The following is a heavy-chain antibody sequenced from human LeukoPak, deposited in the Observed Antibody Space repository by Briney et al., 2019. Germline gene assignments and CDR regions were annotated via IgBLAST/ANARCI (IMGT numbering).Heavy chain of an antibody. D-gene: IGHD1-26*01. CDR1: GFTFSSYE. Sequence: GGSLRLSCAASGFTFSSYEMNWVRQAQGKGLEWVSYISSSGSTIYYADSVKGRFTISRDNAKSSLYLQMNSLRAEDTAVYYCARDRGYCSYGGQGTVVTVSS. J-gene: IGHJ4*02. V-gene: IGHV3-48*03. CDR3: ARDRGYCSY. CDR2: ISSSGSTI.